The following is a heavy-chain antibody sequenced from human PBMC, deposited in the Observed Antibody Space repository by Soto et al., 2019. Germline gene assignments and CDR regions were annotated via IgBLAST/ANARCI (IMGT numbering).Heavy chain of an antibody. CDR1: GFIVSTNY. CDR3: ARDLLEYYYDSSGYYPSSF. V-gene: IGHV3-66*01. Sequence: SLRLSCAASGFIVSTNYMSWVRQAPGKGLEWVSLIDSGGNTYYAASVKGRFTISRDNAKNTLYLQMISLRAEDTAVYYCARDLLEYYYDSSGYYPSSFWGQGTLVTVSS. D-gene: IGHD3-22*01. J-gene: IGHJ4*02. CDR2: IDSGGNT.